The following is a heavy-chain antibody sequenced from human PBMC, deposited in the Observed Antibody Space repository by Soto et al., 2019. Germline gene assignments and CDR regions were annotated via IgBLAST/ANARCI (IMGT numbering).Heavy chain of an antibody. CDR3: ATFYEGDCTTTTCYGDFDY. CDR2: IIPMFGIT. J-gene: IGHJ4*02. Sequence: QVHLVQAGAEVKKPGSSVKVSCRASGGTFNRYSISWVRQAPGQGLEWMGRIIPMFGITNYAQKFQGRVMTTPDKSANTAYMEVSGLRSDDTAMYYCATFYEGDCTTTTCYGDFDYWGQGTLVTVSS. D-gene: IGHD2-2*01. CDR1: GGTFNRYS. V-gene: IGHV1-69*02.